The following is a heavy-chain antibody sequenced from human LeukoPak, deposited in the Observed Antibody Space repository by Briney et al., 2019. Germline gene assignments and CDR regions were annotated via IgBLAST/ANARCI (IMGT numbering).Heavy chain of an antibody. CDR2: MNPNSGNT. CDR1: GYTFTSYD. Sequence: GASVKVSCKASGYTFTSYDINWVRQATGQGLEWMGWMNPNSGNTGYAQKFQGRVTMTRNTSISTAYMELSSLRSEDTAVYYCASGPMRVRGVIPYYFDYWGQGTLVTVSS. CDR3: ASGPMRVRGVIPYYFDY. J-gene: IGHJ4*02. D-gene: IGHD3-10*01. V-gene: IGHV1-8*01.